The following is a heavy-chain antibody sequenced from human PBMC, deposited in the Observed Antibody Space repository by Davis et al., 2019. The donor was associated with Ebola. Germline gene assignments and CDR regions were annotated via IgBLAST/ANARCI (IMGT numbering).Heavy chain of an antibody. V-gene: IGHV4-39*01. CDR2: IYYSGST. J-gene: IGHJ6*02. CDR1: GGSISSSSYY. D-gene: IGHD3-16*01. Sequence: SETLSLTCTVSGGSISSSSYYWGWIRQPPGKGLEWIGSIYYSGSTYYNPSLKSRVTISVDTSKSQFSLKLSSVTAADTAVYYCARRLHYYYGMDVRGQGTTVTVSS. CDR3: ARRLHYYYGMDV.